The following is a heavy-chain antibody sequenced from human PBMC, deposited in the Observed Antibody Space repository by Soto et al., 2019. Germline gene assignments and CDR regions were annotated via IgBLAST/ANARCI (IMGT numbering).Heavy chain of an antibody. CDR3: ARYYGGSDY. CDR1: GGSVSSGGFY. V-gene: IGHV4-31*11. Sequence: QVQLQESGPGLVQPSQTLSLTCAVSGGSVSSGGFYWSWIRQHPGKGLEWIGYIYYTGTTYYNPSLKSRVTISVDTSKNQFSLKLSSVPAADTAVYYCARYYGGSDYWGQGTLVTVSS. D-gene: IGHD4-17*01. J-gene: IGHJ4*02. CDR2: IYYTGTT.